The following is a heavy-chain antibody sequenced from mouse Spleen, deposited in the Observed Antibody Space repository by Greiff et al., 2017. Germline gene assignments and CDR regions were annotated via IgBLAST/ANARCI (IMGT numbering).Heavy chain of an antibody. V-gene: IGHV3-6*01. J-gene: IGHJ2*01. Sequence: EVQLQESGPGLVKPSQSLSLTCSVTGYSITSGYYWNWIRQFPGNKLEWMGYISYDGSNNYNPSLKNRISITRDTSKNQFFLKLNSVTTEDTATYYCARGGTTVCFDYWGQGTTLTVSS. CDR2: ISYDGSN. CDR3: ARGGTTVCFDY. CDR1: GYSITSGYY. D-gene: IGHD1-1*01.